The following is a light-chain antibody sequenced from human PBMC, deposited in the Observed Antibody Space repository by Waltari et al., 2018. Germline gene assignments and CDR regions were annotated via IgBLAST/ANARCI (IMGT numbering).Light chain of an antibody. V-gene: IGLV2-14*01. Sequence: QSALTQPASVSGSPGQSITISCSGTDSDVGAYDFVSWYQQHPGKAPNLLIYEFSNRTSGFSNPFSAFKSGNTASLTISGLQAEDEADYYCSSYTTSSAPGVFGTGTRVTVL. CDR2: EFS. CDR3: SSYTTSSAPGV. J-gene: IGLJ1*01. CDR1: DSDVGAYDF.